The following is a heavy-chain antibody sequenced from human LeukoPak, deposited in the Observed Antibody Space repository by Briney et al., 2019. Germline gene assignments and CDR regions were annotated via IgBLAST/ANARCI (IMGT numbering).Heavy chain of an antibody. CDR2: ISAYNGNT. CDR3: ARTTYYDFWSGYYRSDAFDI. V-gene: IGHV1-18*01. CDR1: GYTFTSYG. J-gene: IGHJ3*02. D-gene: IGHD3-3*01. Sequence: ASVKVSCKASGYTFTSYGISWVRQAPGQGLEWMGWISAYNGNTNYAQKLQGRVTMTTDTSTSTAYMELRSLRSDDTAVYYCARTTYYDFWSGYYRSDAFDIWGQGTMVTVSS.